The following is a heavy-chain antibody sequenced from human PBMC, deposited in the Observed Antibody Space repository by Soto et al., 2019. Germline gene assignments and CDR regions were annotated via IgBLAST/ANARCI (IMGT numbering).Heavy chain of an antibody. CDR3: ARRLMTTVTTYYYYGMYX. V-gene: IGHV4-4*02. D-gene: IGHD4-17*01. CDR2: IYDSGST. J-gene: IGHJ6*04. CDR1: GGSISSSNW. Sequence: LSLTCAVYGGSISSSNWWSWVRQPPGKGLEWSGEIYDSGSTNYNPSLKSRVTISVDKSKNQFSLKPSSVTAADTAVYYCARRLMTTVTTYYYYGMYXWGEVTTVTVSX.